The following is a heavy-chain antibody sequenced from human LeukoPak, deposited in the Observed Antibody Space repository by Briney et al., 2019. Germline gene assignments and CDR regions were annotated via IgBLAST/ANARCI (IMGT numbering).Heavy chain of an antibody. CDR1: GYTFTSYY. CDR3: ARAPADFWSGYSGWFDP. J-gene: IGHJ5*02. V-gene: IGHV1-46*01. Sequence: ASVKVSCKASGYTFTSYYMHWVRQAPGQGLEWMGIINPSGGITSYAQKFQGRVTMTRDTSTSTVYRDLSSLRSEDTAVYYCARAPADFWSGYSGWFDPWGQGTLVTVSS. D-gene: IGHD3-3*01. CDR2: INPSGGIT.